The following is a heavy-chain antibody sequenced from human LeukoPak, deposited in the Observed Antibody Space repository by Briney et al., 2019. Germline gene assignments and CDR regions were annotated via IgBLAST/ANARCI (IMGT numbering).Heavy chain of an antibody. CDR1: GGSISSYY. J-gene: IGHJ5*02. CDR3: ASRPVYGDYGWFDP. CDR2: TYYSGST. D-gene: IGHD4-17*01. Sequence: PSETLSLTCTVSGGSISSYYWSWIRQPPGKGLEWIGYTYYSGSTNYNPSLKSRVTISVDTSKNQFSLKLSSVTAADTAVYYCASRPVYGDYGWFDPWGQGTLVTVSS. V-gene: IGHV4-59*01.